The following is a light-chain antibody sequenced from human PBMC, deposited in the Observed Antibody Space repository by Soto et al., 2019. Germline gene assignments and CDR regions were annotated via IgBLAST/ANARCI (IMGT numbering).Light chain of an antibody. Sequence: EIVLTQSPATLSLSPGKRATLSCGASQSVSSSYLAWYQQKPGLAPRLLIYDASSRATGIPDRFSGSGSGTDFTLTISRLEPEDFAVYYCQQYGSSLITFGQGTRLEIK. CDR2: DAS. J-gene: IGKJ5*01. V-gene: IGKV3D-20*01. CDR1: QSVSSSY. CDR3: QQYGSSLIT.